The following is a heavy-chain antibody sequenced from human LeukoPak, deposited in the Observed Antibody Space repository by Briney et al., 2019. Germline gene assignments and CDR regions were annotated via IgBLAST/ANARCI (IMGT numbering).Heavy chain of an antibody. J-gene: IGHJ4*02. V-gene: IGHV3-23*01. CDR3: AKGQMATINGYFDY. CDR1: GFTFSSYA. Sequence: GGSLRLSCAASGFTFSSYAMSWVRQAPGKGLEWVSAISGSGGSTYYADSVKSRFTISRDNSKNTLYLQMNSLRAEDTAVYYCAKGQMATINGYFDYWGQGSLVTVSS. CDR2: ISGSGGST. D-gene: IGHD5-24*01.